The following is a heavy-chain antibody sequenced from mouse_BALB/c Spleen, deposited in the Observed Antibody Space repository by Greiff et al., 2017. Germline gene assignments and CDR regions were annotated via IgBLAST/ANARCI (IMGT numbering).Heavy chain of an antibody. CDR1: GDSITSGY. CDR2: ISYSGST. V-gene: IGHV3-8*02. Sequence: EVQLMESGPSLVKPSQTLSLTCSVTGDSITSGYWNWIRKFPGNKLEYMGYISYSGSTYYNPSLKSRISITRDTSKNQYYLQLNSVTTEDTATYYCARDYYGSSYFDYWGQGTTLTVSS. CDR3: ARDYYGSSYFDY. J-gene: IGHJ2*01. D-gene: IGHD1-1*01.